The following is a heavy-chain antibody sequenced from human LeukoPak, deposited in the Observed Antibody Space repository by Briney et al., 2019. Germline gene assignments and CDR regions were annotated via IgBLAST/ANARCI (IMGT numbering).Heavy chain of an antibody. CDR2: ISYDGSNT. V-gene: IGHV3-30*04. CDR1: GFTFSSYT. D-gene: IGHD6-25*01. CDR3: ARGRAAAGIFDY. J-gene: IGHJ4*02. Sequence: GGSLRLSCAASGFTFSSYTMYWVRQAPGKGLEWVAVISYDGSNTHYADSVKGPFTISRDNSKNTLYLQMNSLRAEDTAVYYCARGRAAAGIFDYWGQGALVTVSS.